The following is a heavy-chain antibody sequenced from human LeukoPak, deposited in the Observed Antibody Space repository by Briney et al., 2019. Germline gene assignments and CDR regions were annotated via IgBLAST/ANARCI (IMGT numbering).Heavy chain of an antibody. CDR1: GFTFNTHS. D-gene: IGHD3-10*02. V-gene: IGHV3-23*01. CDR3: LKCSSSCTHNWFDS. CDR2: INDNGVNT. Sequence: GGSLTLSCRASGFTFNTHSMTWVRQAPGKGLEWVASINDNGVNTDYLDSVKGRFTIFRDNSKNTLYLQMDALRAEDNALYYFLKCSSSCTHNWFDSWGQGSLVSVS. J-gene: IGHJ5*01.